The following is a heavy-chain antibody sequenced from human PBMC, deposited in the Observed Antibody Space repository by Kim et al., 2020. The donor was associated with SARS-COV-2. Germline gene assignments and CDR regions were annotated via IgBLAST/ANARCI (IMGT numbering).Heavy chain of an antibody. CDR3: ARDRGLYGMDV. CDR2: IYTSGST. D-gene: IGHD3-10*01. J-gene: IGHJ6*02. V-gene: IGHV4-61*02. CDR1: GGSSSSGDYY. Sequence: SETLSLTCTVSGGSSSSGDYYWSWIRQPAGKGLEWIGRIYTSGSTTYNSSLKSRVTISLDTSKNQFSLKLTSVTAADTAVYYCARDRGLYGMDVWGQGTTVTVSS.